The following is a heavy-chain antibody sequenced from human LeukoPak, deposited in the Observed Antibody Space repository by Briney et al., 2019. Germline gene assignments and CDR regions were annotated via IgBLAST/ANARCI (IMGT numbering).Heavy chain of an antibody. J-gene: IGHJ4*02. V-gene: IGHV3-53*05. CDR1: GLIVSSNY. D-gene: IGHD6-13*01. Sequence: GGSLRLSCAASGLIVSSNYMSWVRQAPGKGLEWVSVIYRGGSTYYADSVKGRFTISRDNSMNTLYLQMNSLRAEDTAVYYCAKDRRPNSYRSRWLDYWGQGTLVTVSS. CDR3: AKDRRPNSYRSRWLDY. CDR2: IYRGGST.